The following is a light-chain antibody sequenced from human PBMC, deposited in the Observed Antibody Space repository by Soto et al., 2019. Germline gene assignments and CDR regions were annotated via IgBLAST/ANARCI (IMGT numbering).Light chain of an antibody. V-gene: IGKV3-11*01. CDR3: QRHHNRGSPCT. J-gene: IGKJ5*01. CDR2: DTS. CDR1: QSVGSS. Sequence: EIVLTQSPATLSLSPGERATLSCRASQSVGSSLAWYQQKPGQGPRLLIYDTSTRATGIPARFSGSGSGTDFNLTITILEPEDFAVSYCQRHHNRGSPCTFGQGTKLEIK.